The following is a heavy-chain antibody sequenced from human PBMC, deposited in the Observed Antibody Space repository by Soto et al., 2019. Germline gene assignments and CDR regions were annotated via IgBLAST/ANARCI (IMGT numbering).Heavy chain of an antibody. CDR3: VHSPNVAVDH. CDR1: VESVGGFY. V-gene: IGHV4-34*01. Sequence: ETLSLTCVVYVESVGGFYWSWVRQSPGKGLEWIGEISQTETTAYSPSLKSRVSISADTSKKQFSLTLTSVTAADTAVYYCVHSPNVAVDHWGHGTLVTVSS. CDR2: ISQTETT. D-gene: IGHD2-15*01. J-gene: IGHJ4*01.